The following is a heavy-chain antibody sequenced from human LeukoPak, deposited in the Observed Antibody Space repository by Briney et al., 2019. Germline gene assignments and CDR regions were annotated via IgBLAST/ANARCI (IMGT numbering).Heavy chain of an antibody. J-gene: IGHJ4*02. CDR1: GFTFSNAW. V-gene: IGHV3-15*01. CDR3: AADVPSPLAQIDY. Sequence: PGGSLRLSCAASGFTFSNAWMSWVRQAPGKGLEWVARIRAGGTTDYAAPVKGWFTISRDDSMNTLSLQMDSLKTGDTAVYYCAADVPSPLAQIDYWGQGTPVTVSS. CDR2: IRAGGTT.